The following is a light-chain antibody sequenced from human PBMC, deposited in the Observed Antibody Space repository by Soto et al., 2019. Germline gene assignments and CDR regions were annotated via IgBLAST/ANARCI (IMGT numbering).Light chain of an antibody. J-gene: IGKJ2*02. V-gene: IGKV3-11*01. Sequence: EIVLTQSPATLSLSPGERATLSCRASQSVSSYLAWYQQKPGQAPRLLIYDASNRATGIPARFSGSGSGTDFTRTISSREPEDFAVYYCQQRSNWPGTFGQGTKLEIK. CDR1: QSVSSY. CDR3: QQRSNWPGT. CDR2: DAS.